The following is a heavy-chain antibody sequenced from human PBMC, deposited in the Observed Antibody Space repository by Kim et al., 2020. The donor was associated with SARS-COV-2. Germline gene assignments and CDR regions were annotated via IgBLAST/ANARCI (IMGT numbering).Heavy chain of an antibody. D-gene: IGHD3-16*01. CDR3: ARSRWGTKTYYFDY. V-gene: IGHV3-7*03. CDR1: GFTFSSYW. J-gene: IGHJ4*02. CDR2: IKQDGSEK. Sequence: GGSLRLSCAASGFTFSSYWMSWVRQAPGKGLEWVANIKQDGSEKYYVDSVKGRFTISRDNAKNSLYLQMNSLRAEDTAVYYCARSRWGTKTYYFDYWGQGTLVTVSS.